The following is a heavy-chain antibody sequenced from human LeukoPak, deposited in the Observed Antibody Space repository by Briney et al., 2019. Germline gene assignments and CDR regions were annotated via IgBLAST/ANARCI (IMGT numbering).Heavy chain of an antibody. D-gene: IGHD6-13*01. CDR1: GGSITSSNW. CDR2: IYHSGST. J-gene: IGHJ3*02. V-gene: IGHV4-4*02. CDR3: ARDVAAAGADAFDI. Sequence: SGTLSLTCAVSGGSITSSNWWSWVRQPPGKGLEWIGEIYHSGSTNYNPSLKSRVTISVDKSKNQFSLKLSSVTAADTAVYYCARDVAAAGADAFDIWGQATPATVSS.